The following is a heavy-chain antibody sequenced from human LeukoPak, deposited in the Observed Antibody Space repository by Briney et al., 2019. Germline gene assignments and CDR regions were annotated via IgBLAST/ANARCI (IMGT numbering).Heavy chain of an antibody. Sequence: ASVKVSCKVSGYTLTELSIHWVRQAPGKGLEWMGGFDPKDGETAYAQKFQGRVTMTADTSTDTSTDTAYLELSSLTSEDTAFYYCATQTRTAVPGFDYWGQGTLVTVSS. CDR2: FDPKDGET. CDR1: GYTLTELS. V-gene: IGHV1-24*01. J-gene: IGHJ4*02. CDR3: ATQTRTAVPGFDY. D-gene: IGHD6-25*01.